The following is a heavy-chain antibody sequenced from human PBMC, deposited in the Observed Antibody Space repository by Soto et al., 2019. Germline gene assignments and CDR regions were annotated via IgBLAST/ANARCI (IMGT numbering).Heavy chain of an antibody. Sequence: SETLSLTCTVSGGSISSAGYYWSWIRQHPGEGLEWIGYIYYSGSTYYNPSLESRVTISVDTSKNQFALKLSSVTAADTAVYYCARFSYDFWSALGSYGMDVRGQGTTVTVSS. CDR3: ARFSYDFWSALGSYGMDV. CDR2: IYYSGST. CDR1: GGSISSAGYY. D-gene: IGHD3-3*01. V-gene: IGHV4-31*03. J-gene: IGHJ6*02.